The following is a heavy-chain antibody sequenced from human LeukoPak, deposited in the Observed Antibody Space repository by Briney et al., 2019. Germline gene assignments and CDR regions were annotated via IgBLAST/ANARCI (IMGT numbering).Heavy chain of an antibody. CDR3: ARDSDWAFDN. J-gene: IGHJ4*02. CDR1: GFTFSSYV. D-gene: IGHD2-21*02. CDR2: INHNAETI. V-gene: IGHV3-48*02. Sequence: GGSLRLSCAASGFTFSSYVMSWVRQAPGKGLEWVSYINHNAETIYYADSVKGRFTISRDNAKNVLYLQMNRLRDWDTAVYYCARDSDWAFDNWGQGTLVTVSS.